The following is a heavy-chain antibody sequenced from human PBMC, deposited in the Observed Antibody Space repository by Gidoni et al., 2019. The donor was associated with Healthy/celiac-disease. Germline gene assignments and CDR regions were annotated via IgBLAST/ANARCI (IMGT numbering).Heavy chain of an antibody. CDR3: ARDRGGYLDLIDAFDI. V-gene: IGHV3-48*03. Sequence: EVQLVESGGGLVQPGGSLRLSCAASGFTFSSYEMNWVRQAPGKGLEWVSYISSSGSTIYYADSVKGRFTISRDNAKNSLYLQMNSLRAEDTAVYYCARDRGGYLDLIDAFDIWGQGTMVTVSS. J-gene: IGHJ3*02. CDR2: ISSSGSTI. D-gene: IGHD2-2*01. CDR1: GFTFSSYE.